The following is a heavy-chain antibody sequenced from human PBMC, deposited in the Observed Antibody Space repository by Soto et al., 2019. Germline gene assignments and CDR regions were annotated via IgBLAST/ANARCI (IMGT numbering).Heavy chain of an antibody. V-gene: IGHV4-39*01. CDR3: ARKYLPYYGSGSPYGMDV. J-gene: IGHJ6*02. D-gene: IGHD3-10*01. Sequence: SETLSLTCTVSGGSISSSTYYWGWMRQPPGKGLEWIASFFIGGNTYYNPSLKSRVTISVDTSKNQFSLKLSSVTAADTAVYYCARKYLPYYGSGSPYGMDVWGQGTTVTVSS. CDR2: FFIGGNT. CDR1: GGSISSSTYY.